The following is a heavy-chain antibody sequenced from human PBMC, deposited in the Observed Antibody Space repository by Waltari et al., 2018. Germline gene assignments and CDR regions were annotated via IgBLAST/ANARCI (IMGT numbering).Heavy chain of an antibody. CDR3: AREAQYSGSPGFGY. J-gene: IGHJ4*02. V-gene: IGHV1-69*05. CDR2: IIPIFGTA. CDR1: GGTFSSYA. Sequence: QVQLVQSGAEVKKPGSSVKVSCKASGGTFSSYAISWVRQAPGQGLEWMGGIIPIFGTANYAQKFQGSVTITTDESTSTAYMELSSLRSEDTAVYYCAREAQYSGSPGFGYWGQGTLVTVSS. D-gene: IGHD5-12*01.